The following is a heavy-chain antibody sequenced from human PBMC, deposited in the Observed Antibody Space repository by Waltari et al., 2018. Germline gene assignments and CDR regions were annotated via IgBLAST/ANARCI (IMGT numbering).Heavy chain of an antibody. V-gene: IGHV3-30*18. D-gene: IGHD6-19*01. Sequence: QEQLVESGGGVVQPGRSLRLSCAASAFTFSISGMHWVRQAPGKGLEWVAVISYDGTNQDYAESVKGRFTISRDNSKNTLYLQMNSLRAEDTAVYYCAKDSSGWHFYGMDVWGQGTTVTVS. CDR1: AFTFSISG. J-gene: IGHJ6*02. CDR3: AKDSSGWHFYGMDV. CDR2: ISYDGTNQ.